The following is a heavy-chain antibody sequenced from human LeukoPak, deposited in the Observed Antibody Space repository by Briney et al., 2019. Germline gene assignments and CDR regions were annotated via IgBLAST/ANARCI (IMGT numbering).Heavy chain of an antibody. CDR1: GYTFTTYP. Sequence: ASVKVSCKASGYTFTTYPMHWVRQAPGQRLEWMGWINAGNGNTKYSQKFQGRVTITRDTSATTAYMELSSLRSEDTAVYYCARDRRVAVPIFGVVDDAFDIWGQGTMVTVSS. V-gene: IGHV1-3*01. CDR3: ARDRRVAVPIFGVVDDAFDI. J-gene: IGHJ3*02. CDR2: INAGNGNT. D-gene: IGHD3-3*01.